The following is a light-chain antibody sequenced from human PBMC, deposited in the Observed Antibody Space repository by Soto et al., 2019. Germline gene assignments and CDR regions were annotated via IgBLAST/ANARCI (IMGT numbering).Light chain of an antibody. CDR3: QQRNSYPRT. CDR1: QSISSW. Sequence: DIQMTQSPSTLSASVGDRVTITCRASQSISSWLAWYQQKPGKAPKLLIYKASSLESGVPSRFRGSGSGTEFTLTISSLQHDDFATYYCQQRNSYPRTFGQGTKVDIK. J-gene: IGKJ2*01. CDR2: KAS. V-gene: IGKV1-5*03.